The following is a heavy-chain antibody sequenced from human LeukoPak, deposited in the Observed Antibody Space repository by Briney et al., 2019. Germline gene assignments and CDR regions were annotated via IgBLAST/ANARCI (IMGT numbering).Heavy chain of an antibody. V-gene: IGHV3-30*02. J-gene: IGHJ5*02. D-gene: IGHD2-2*01. CDR3: AKDTSSYCSSTSCYPVSHRWNWFDP. Sequence: GGSLRLSCAASGFTFSSYGMHWVRQAPGKGLEWVAFIRYDGSNKYYADSVKGRFTISRDNSKNTLYLQMNSLRAEDTAVYYCAKDTSSYCSSTSCYPVSHRWNWFDPWGQGTLVTVSS. CDR2: IRYDGSNK. CDR1: GFTFSSYG.